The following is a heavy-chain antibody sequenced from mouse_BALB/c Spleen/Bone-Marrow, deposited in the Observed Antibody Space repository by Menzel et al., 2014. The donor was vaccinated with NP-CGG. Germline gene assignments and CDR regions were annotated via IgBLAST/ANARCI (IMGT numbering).Heavy chain of an antibody. Sequence: VQLQQSGPEMVKPGGLVEGSCKASGYTFTKYNMYWVKQSHGKSLEWIGYIDPYSGGSRYNQNFKGKATLTVDKSSSTAYMHLNSLTSEDSAVYYCARRVYYDYYAMDYWGQGTSVTVSS. V-gene: IGHV1S135*01. CDR3: ARRVYYDYYAMDY. J-gene: IGHJ4*01. CDR2: IDPYSGGS. CDR1: GYTFTKYN. D-gene: IGHD1-1*01.